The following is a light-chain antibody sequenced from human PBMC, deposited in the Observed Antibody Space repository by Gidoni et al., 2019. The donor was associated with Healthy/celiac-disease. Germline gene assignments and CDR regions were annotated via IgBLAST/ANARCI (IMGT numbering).Light chain of an antibody. Sequence: DIVMTQSPLPLPVTPGEPAPIPCRSSQSLLHSNGYNYLDWYLQKPGQSPQLLIYLGSNRASGVPDRFSGSGSGTDFTLKISRVEAEDVGVYYCMQALQTPLYTFGQGTKLEIK. J-gene: IGKJ2*01. CDR1: QSLLHSNGYNY. V-gene: IGKV2-28*01. CDR2: LGS. CDR3: MQALQTPLYT.